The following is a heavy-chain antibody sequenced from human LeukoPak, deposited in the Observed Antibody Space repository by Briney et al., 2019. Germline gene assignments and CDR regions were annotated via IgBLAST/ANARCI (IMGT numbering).Heavy chain of an antibody. Sequence: GGSLRLSCAASGFTFSNAWMSWVRQAPGKGLEWVGRIKSKTDGGTTDYAAPVKGRFTISRDDSKNTLYLQMNSLKTEDTAVYYCTTDQGYDFWSGYNNWFDRWGQGTLVTVSS. V-gene: IGHV3-15*01. CDR3: TTDQGYDFWSGYNNWFDR. J-gene: IGHJ5*02. CDR1: GFTFSNAW. D-gene: IGHD3-3*01. CDR2: IKSKTDGGTT.